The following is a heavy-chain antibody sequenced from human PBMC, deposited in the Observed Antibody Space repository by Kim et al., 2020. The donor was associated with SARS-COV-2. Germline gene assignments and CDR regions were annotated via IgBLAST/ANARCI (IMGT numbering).Heavy chain of an antibody. Sequence: GGSLRLSCAASGFTFSSYSMNWVRQAPGKGLEWVSSISSSSSYIYYADSVKGRFTISRDNAKNSLYLQMNSLRAEDTAVYYCARGGTMVRGDPNWGYWGQGTLVTVSS. D-gene: IGHD3-10*01. CDR3: ARGGTMVRGDPNWGY. V-gene: IGHV3-21*01. CDR2: ISSSSSYI. CDR1: GFTFSSYS. J-gene: IGHJ4*02.